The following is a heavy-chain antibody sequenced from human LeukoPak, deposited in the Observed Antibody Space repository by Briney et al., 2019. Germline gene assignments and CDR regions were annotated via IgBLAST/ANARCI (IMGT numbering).Heavy chain of an antibody. V-gene: IGHV3-9*01. Sequence: GGSLRLSCAASGSTFDDYAMHWVRQAPGKGLEWVSGISWNSGSIGYADSVKGRFTISRDNAKNSLYLQMNSLRAEDTALYYCAKDPLGSSTSVFDYWGQGTLVTVSS. D-gene: IGHD2-2*01. CDR3: AKDPLGSSTSVFDY. CDR1: GSTFDDYA. J-gene: IGHJ4*02. CDR2: ISWNSGSI.